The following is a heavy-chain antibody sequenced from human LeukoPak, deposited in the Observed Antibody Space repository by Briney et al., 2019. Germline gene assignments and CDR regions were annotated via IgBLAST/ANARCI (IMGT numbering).Heavy chain of an antibody. CDR3: AREANWSRYPFDP. D-gene: IGHD1-1*01. Sequence: ATVKVSCKASGGTFSSYAISWVRQAPGQGLEWMGRIIPILGIANYAQKFQGRVTITADKSTSTAYMELSSLRSEDTAVYYCAREANWSRYPFDPWGQGTLVTVSS. CDR2: IIPILGIA. V-gene: IGHV1-69*04. J-gene: IGHJ5*02. CDR1: GGTFSSYA.